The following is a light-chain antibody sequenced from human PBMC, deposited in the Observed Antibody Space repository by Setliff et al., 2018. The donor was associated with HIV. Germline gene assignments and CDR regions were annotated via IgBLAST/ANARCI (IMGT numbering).Light chain of an antibody. J-gene: IGLJ1*01. V-gene: IGLV2-14*03. CDR1: SSDVGSYNF. CDR3: CSYTSSLTYV. CDR2: DVT. Sequence: QSALTQPASVSGSPGQSITLSCTGTSSDVGSYNFVSWYQQHPGRAPKLMIYDVTKRPSGVSDRFSGSKSGNTVSLTISGLQTEDEADYYCCSYTSSLTYVFGTGTKVTVL.